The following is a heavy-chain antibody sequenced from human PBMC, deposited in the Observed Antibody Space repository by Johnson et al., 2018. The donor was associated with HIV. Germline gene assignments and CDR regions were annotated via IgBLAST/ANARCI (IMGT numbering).Heavy chain of an antibody. CDR3: ARGLLVGIAARPDAFDI. CDR1: GFTFSSYG. CDR2: IRYDGSNK. J-gene: IGHJ3*02. V-gene: IGHV3-30*02. D-gene: IGHD6-6*01. Sequence: QMQLVESGGGVVQPGGSLRLSCAASGFTFSSYGMHWVRQAPGKGLEWVAFIRYDGSNKYYADSVKGRFTISRDNSKNTLYLQMNSLRAEDTAVYYCARGLLVGIAARPDAFDIWGQGTTVTVSS.